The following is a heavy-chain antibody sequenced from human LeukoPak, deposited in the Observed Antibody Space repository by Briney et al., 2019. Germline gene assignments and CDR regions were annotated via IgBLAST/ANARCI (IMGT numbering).Heavy chain of an antibody. CDR1: GSTFSSNW. J-gene: IGHJ4*02. D-gene: IGHD6-19*01. CDR2: IKQDGSQK. CDR3: ARETPDSSGWD. V-gene: IGHV3-7*01. Sequence: GGSLRLSCAAPGSTFSSNWMSWVRQAPGKGLEWVANIKQDGSQKSYVDSVKGRFTISRDNAKTSLYLQMNSLRAEDTAVYYCARETPDSSGWDWGQGTLVTVSS.